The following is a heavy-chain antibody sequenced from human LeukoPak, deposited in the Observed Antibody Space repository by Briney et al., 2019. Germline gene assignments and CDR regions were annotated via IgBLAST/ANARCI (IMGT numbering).Heavy chain of an antibody. Sequence: GASVKVSCKASGYTFTSYGISWVRQAPGQGLEWMGWISAYNGNKNYAQKLQGRVTMTADTSTSTAYMELRSLRSDDTAVYYCASGYYDILTGYDWFDYWGQGTLVTVSS. D-gene: IGHD3-9*01. J-gene: IGHJ4*02. CDR1: GYTFTSYG. CDR2: ISAYNGNK. CDR3: ASGYYDILTGYDWFDY. V-gene: IGHV1-18*01.